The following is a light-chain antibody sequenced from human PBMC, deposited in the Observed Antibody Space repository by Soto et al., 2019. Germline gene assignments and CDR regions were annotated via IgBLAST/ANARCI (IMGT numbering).Light chain of an antibody. CDR1: ISDVGRYEY. Sequence: QSVLTQPRSVSVSPGQSVTLSFTGAISDVGRYEYVSWYQQHPGKVPKLIIYDVSERPAGVPDRFSGSKSGNTASLTISGLQAEDEADYSCCSFAGSYTYVFGGGTKVTVL. CDR3: CSFAGSYTYV. J-gene: IGLJ1*01. CDR2: DVS. V-gene: IGLV2-11*01.